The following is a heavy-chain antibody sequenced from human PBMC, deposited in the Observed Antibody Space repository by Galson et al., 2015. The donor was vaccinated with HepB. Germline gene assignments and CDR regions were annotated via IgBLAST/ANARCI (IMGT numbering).Heavy chain of an antibody. CDR3: ASLVGASPGYY. D-gene: IGHD1-26*01. V-gene: IGHV4-39*01. CDR1: GDSVSRGSYY. Sequence: ETLSLTCTVSGDSVSRGSYYWGWIRQPPGKGLEWIGSVYYTGDTYYNPPLKSRVTVSMDTSKNQFSLKLRSVTAADTAVYYRASLVGASPGYYWGQGTLVTVSS. J-gene: IGHJ4*02. CDR2: VYYTGDT.